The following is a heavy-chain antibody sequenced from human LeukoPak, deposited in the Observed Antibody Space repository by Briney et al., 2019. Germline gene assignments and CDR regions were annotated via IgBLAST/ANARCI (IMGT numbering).Heavy chain of an antibody. Sequence: TGGSLRLSCAASGFTFSSYGMHWVRQAPGKGLEWVSAISGSGGGTYYADSVKGRFTISRDNSKNTLYLQMNSLRAEDTAVYYCAKDSYYDSSGYYDYWGQGTLVTVSS. CDR2: ISGSGGGT. J-gene: IGHJ4*02. D-gene: IGHD3-22*01. CDR1: GFTFSSYG. CDR3: AKDSYYDSSGYYDY. V-gene: IGHV3-23*01.